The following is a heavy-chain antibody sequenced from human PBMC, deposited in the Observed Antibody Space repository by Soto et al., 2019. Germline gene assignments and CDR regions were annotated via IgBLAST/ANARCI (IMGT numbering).Heavy chain of an antibody. V-gene: IGHV4-59*01. D-gene: IGHD3-10*01. CDR2: IYYSGST. Sequence: PSETLSLTCTVSGGSISSYYWSWIRQPPGKGLEWIGYIYYSGSTNYNPSLKSRVTISVDTSKNQFSLKLSSVTAADTAVYYCARAQTAGLIWFGQFASPNAFDIWGQGTMVTVPS. CDR1: GGSISSYY. J-gene: IGHJ3*02. CDR3: ARAQTAGLIWFGQFASPNAFDI.